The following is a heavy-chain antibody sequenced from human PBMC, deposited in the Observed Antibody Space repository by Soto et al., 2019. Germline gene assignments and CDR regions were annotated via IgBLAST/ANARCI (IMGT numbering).Heavy chain of an antibody. CDR3: ARLPYKYDFWSGYYNYYYYGMDV. CDR2: IDPSDSYT. Sequence: GESLKISCKGSGYSFTSYWTSWVRQMPGKGLEWMGRIDPSDSYTNYSPSFQGHVTISADKSISTAYLQWSSLKASDTAMYYCARLPYKYDFWSGYYNYYYYGMDVWGQGTTVTVSS. D-gene: IGHD3-3*01. CDR1: GYSFTSYW. V-gene: IGHV5-10-1*01. J-gene: IGHJ6*02.